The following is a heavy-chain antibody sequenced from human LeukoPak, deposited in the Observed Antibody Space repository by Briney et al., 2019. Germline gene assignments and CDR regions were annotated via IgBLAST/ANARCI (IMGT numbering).Heavy chain of an antibody. J-gene: IGHJ6*03. CDR2: ISAYNGNT. CDR3: ARAGGSRLYYYMDV. Sequence: ASVKVSYKASGYTFTSYGISWVRQAPGQGLEWMGWISAYNGNTNYAQKLQGRVTMTTDTSTSTAYMELRSLRPDDTAVYYCARAGGSRLYYYMDVWGKGTTVTVSS. CDR1: GYTFTSYG. V-gene: IGHV1-18*01. D-gene: IGHD6-6*01.